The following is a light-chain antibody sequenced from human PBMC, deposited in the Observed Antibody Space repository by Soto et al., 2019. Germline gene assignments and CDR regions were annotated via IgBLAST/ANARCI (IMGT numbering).Light chain of an antibody. J-gene: IGKJ5*01. Sequence: EIVLTPSPGTLSLSPVERATLSCRASQSVSSSYLAWYQQKPGQAPRLPIYGASSRATGIPDRFSGSGSGTDFTLTISRLEPEDFAVYYCQQYGSSPLTFGQGTRLEIK. V-gene: IGKV3-20*01. CDR2: GAS. CDR1: QSVSSSY. CDR3: QQYGSSPLT.